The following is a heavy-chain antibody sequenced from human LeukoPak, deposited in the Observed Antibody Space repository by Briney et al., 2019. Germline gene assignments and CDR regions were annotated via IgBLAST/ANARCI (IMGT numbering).Heavy chain of an antibody. CDR3: ARVTYYDFWSGPGYFDY. J-gene: IGHJ4*02. CDR1: GYTFTSYY. Sequence: ASVKVSYKASGYTFTSYYMHWVRQAPGQGLEWMGIINPSGGSTSYAQKFQGRVTMTRDTSTSTVYMELSSLRSEDTAVYYCARVTYYDFWSGPGYFDYWGQGTLVTVSS. D-gene: IGHD3-3*01. V-gene: IGHV1-46*01. CDR2: INPSGGST.